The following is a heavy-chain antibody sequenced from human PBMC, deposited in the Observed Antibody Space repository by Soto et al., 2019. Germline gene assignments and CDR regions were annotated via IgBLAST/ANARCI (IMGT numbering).Heavy chain of an antibody. CDR3: ARYVWGSYRTYYYGMDV. CDR2: MNPNSGNT. D-gene: IGHD3-16*02. Sequence: ASVKVSCKASGYTFTSYDINWVRQATGQGLEWMGWMNPNSGNTGYAQKFQGRVTMTRNTSISTAYMELSSLRSEDTAVYYCARYVWGSYRTYYYGMDVWGQGTTVTVSS. J-gene: IGHJ6*02. V-gene: IGHV1-8*01. CDR1: GYTFTSYD.